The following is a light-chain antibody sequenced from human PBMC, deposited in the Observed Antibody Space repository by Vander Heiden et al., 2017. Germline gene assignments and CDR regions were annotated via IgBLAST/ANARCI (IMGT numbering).Light chain of an antibody. Sequence: TDMTQSPSSVSASVGDRVTITCRASLDISSYLAWYQQKPGKEPQILIYGKSTLMGDVPSRFRGSGNGTDFTLTISSLQPEDSATYYCQQANGFPPTFGQGTRLEI. CDR3: QQANGFPPT. CDR2: GKS. CDR1: LDISSY. V-gene: IGKV1-12*01. J-gene: IGKJ5*01.